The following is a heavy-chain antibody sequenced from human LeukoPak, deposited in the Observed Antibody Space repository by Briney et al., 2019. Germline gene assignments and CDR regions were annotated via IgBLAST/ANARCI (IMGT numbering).Heavy chain of an antibody. J-gene: IGHJ3*02. D-gene: IGHD3-22*01. CDR2: IYHSGST. V-gene: IGHV4-38-2*02. Sequence: SETLSLTCTVPGYSISSGYYWGWIRQPPGKGLEWIGSIYHSGSTYYNPSLKSRVTISVDTSKNQFSLKLSSVTAADTAVYYCGRPLSYYSDSSGDDAFDIWGQGTMVTVSS. CDR3: GRPLSYYSDSSGDDAFDI. CDR1: GYSISSGYY.